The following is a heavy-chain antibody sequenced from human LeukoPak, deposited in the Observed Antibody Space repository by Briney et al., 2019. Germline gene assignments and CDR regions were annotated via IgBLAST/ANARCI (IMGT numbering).Heavy chain of an antibody. Sequence: GGSLRLSCAASGFSFSKYGMHWVRQAPGKGLEWVAVISHDGSNKYYADSVKGRFTISSDNSKNTLYLQINSLRAEETAVYYCAGDGHTGMAVYHFDYWGQGALVTVSS. CDR2: ISHDGSNK. CDR3: AGDGHTGMAVYHFDY. V-gene: IGHV3-30*03. J-gene: IGHJ4*02. D-gene: IGHD5-18*01. CDR1: GFSFSKYG.